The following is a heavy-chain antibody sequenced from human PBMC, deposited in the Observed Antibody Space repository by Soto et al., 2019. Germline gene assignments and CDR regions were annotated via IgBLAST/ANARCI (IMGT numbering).Heavy chain of an antibody. CDR1: GGSISSSSYY. Sequence: SETLSLTCTVSGGSISSSSYYWGWIRQPPGKGLEWIGSIYYSGSTYYNPSLKSRVTISVDTSKNQFSLKLSSVTAADTAVYYCARHALRGWYFRSFDYWGQGTLVTVSS. V-gene: IGHV4-39*01. J-gene: IGHJ4*02. D-gene: IGHD6-19*01. CDR3: ARHALRGWYFRSFDY. CDR2: IYYSGST.